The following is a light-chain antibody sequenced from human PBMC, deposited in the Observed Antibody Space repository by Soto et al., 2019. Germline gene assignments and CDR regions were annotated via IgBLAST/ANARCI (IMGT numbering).Light chain of an antibody. V-gene: IGKV1-9*01. J-gene: IGKJ3*01. CDR1: QGISSY. CDR3: QQLNNYPFT. CDR2: AAS. Sequence: DIQLTQSPSFLSASVGDRVTITCWASQGISSYLAWYQQKPGKAPNLLIYAASTLQSGVPSRFSGSGSGTEFTLTISSLQPDDFATYYCQQLNNYPFTFGPGTKVDIK.